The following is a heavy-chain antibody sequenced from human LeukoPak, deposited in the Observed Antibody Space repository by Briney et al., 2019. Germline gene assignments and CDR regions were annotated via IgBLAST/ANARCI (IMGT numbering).Heavy chain of an antibody. CDR2: ISGSGGST. CDR3: AKEGALGYCSSTSCEDAFDI. CDR1: GFTFSSYA. Sequence: GGSLRLSCAASGFTFSSYAMSWVLQSPGKGLECVSGISGSGGSTYYADSVKGRFTISRDNSKNTLYLQMNSLRAEDTAVYYCAKEGALGYCSSTSCEDAFDIWGQGTMVTVSS. V-gene: IGHV3-23*01. D-gene: IGHD2-2*01. J-gene: IGHJ3*02.